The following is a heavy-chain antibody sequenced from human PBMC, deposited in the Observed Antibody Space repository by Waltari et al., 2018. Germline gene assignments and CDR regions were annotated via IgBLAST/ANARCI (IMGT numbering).Heavy chain of an antibody. Sequence: QLQLQESGPGLVKPSETLSLTCTVSGGSISSSSYYWGWIRQPPGKGLEWIGSIYYRGSTYYNPSLKSRVTIAVDTSKNQFSLKLSAVTAADTAVYYCARNRRGVLWFGELTFFDYWGQGTLVTVSS. D-gene: IGHD3-10*01. J-gene: IGHJ4*02. CDR2: IYYRGST. V-gene: IGHV4-39*01. CDR3: ARNRRGVLWFGELTFFDY. CDR1: GGSISSSSYY.